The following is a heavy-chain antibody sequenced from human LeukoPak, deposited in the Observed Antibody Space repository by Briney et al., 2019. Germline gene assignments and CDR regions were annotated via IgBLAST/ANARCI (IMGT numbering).Heavy chain of an antibody. J-gene: IGHJ4*02. V-gene: IGHV4-34*01. CDR3: ARGGMETTVTTPDY. CDR1: GGSFSGYY. D-gene: IGHD4-17*01. CDR2: INHSGST. Sequence: PSETLSLTCAVYGGSFSGYYWSWIRQPPGKGLEWIGEINHSGSTNYNPSHKSRVTISVDTSKNQFSLKLSSVTAADTAVYYCARGGMETTVTTPDYWGQGTLVTVSS.